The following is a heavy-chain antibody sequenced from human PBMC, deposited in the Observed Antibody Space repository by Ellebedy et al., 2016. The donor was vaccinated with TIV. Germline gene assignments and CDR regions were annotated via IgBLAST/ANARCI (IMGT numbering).Heavy chain of an antibody. CDR2: ISWDGGST. D-gene: IGHD2-2*01. CDR3: AKDMGYCSSTSCQSGIDY. J-gene: IGHJ4*02. CDR1: GFTFDDYT. Sequence: GGSLRLSXAASGFTFDDYTMHWVRQAPGKGLEWVSLISWDGGSTYYADSVKGRFTISRDNSKNSLYLQMNSLRTEDTALYYCAKDMGYCSSTSCQSGIDYWGQGTLVTVSS. V-gene: IGHV3-43*01.